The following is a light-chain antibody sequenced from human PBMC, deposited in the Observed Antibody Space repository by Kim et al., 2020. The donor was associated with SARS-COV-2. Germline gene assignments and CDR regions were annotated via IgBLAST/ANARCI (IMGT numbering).Light chain of an antibody. V-gene: IGKV3-20*01. CDR1: QSISSNY. CDR2: GAS. CDR3: QQYAGSPLT. Sequence: SPGERAPLSCRASQSISSNYLAWYQQKPGQAPRLLMYGASSRATGTPDRFGGSGSGTDFTLTISRLEPEDFAVYYCQQYAGSPLTFGGGTKVDIK. J-gene: IGKJ4*01.